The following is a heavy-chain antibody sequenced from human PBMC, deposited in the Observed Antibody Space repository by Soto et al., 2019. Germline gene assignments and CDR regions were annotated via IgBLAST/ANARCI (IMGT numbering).Heavy chain of an antibody. Sequence: QVDLVESGGGSVKPGGSLRLSCAASGFTFSDHYMTWMRQAPGKGLEWLSYVSSRSTSTNYADSMKGRFTISRDNAKNSLYLQMNSPRAEDTAVYYCARDNGGTFDYWGQGTLVTVSS. CDR2: VSSRSTST. CDR1: GFTFSDHY. D-gene: IGHD2-8*01. V-gene: IGHV3-11*05. CDR3: ARDNGGTFDY. J-gene: IGHJ4*02.